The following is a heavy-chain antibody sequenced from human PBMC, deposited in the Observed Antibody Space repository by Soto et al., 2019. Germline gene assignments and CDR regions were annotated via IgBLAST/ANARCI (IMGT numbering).Heavy chain of an antibody. CDR3: ARVYCSGGSCYSIAFDI. D-gene: IGHD2-15*01. Sequence: QVQLQESGPGLVKPSQTLSLTCTVSGGSISSGDYYWSWIRQPPGKGLEWIGYIYYSGSTYYNPSLKSRVTITVDTSKNQLSLKLSSVTAADTAVYYCARVYCSGGSCYSIAFDIWGQGTMVTVSS. CDR2: IYYSGST. CDR1: GGSISSGDYY. V-gene: IGHV4-30-4*01. J-gene: IGHJ3*02.